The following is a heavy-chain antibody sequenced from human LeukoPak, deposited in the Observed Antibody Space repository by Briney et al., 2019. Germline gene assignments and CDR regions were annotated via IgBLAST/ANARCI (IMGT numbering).Heavy chain of an antibody. CDR1: GFTFDDYA. J-gene: IGHJ6*03. V-gene: IGHV3-9*01. D-gene: IGHD3-9*01. CDR3: ARARRYFDWLHTRWDYYYYYYMDV. CDR2: ISWNSGSI. Sequence: AGGSLRLSCAASGFTFDDYAMHWVRQAPGKGLEWVSGISWNSGSIYYADSVKGRFTISRDNAKNSLYLQMNSLRSEDTAVYYCARARRYFDWLHTRWDYYYYYYMDVWGKGTTVTISS.